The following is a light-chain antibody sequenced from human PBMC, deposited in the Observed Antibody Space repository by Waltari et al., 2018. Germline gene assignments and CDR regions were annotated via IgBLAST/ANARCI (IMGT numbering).Light chain of an antibody. J-gene: IGLJ2*01. CDR3: CSYVTSRTFV. CDR2: EGN. Sequence: QSALTQPASVSGSPGQSITISCSGSITGVDSYNLVSWYQQHPGKAPKLILYEGNKRPSGVSNRFSGSKSGDTASLTISGLQAEDEAAYYCCSYVTSRTFVFGGGTKVSVL. CDR1: ITGVDSYNL. V-gene: IGLV2-23*03.